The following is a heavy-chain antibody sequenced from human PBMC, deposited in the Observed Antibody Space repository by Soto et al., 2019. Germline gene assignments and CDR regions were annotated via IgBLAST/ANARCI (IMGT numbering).Heavy chain of an antibody. V-gene: IGHV4-34*01. Sequence: QVQLQQWGAGLLKPSETLSLTCAVYGGSFSGYYWSWIRQPPGKGLEWIGEINHSGSTNYNPSLKSRVTISVDTSXNQFSLKLSSVTAXXXXXXYCARGVLGKVLWWGQGTLVTVSS. CDR1: GGSFSGYY. J-gene: IGHJ4*02. D-gene: IGHD3-10*01. CDR3: ARGVLGKVLW. CDR2: INHSGST.